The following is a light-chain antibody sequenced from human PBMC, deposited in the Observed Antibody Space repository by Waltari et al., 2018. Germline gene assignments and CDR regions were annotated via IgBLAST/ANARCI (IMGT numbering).Light chain of an antibody. Sequence: DIVLTQSQGTLSLSPGERANLSCRASQRVSSSYLAWYQQKPGQAPRLLIYGASSRATGVPDRFSGSGSGTDFTLTISRLEPEDFAVYYCQQYGSSPRTFGEGTKVEIK. V-gene: IGKV3-20*01. CDR3: QQYGSSPRT. CDR2: GAS. J-gene: IGKJ1*01. CDR1: QRVSSSY.